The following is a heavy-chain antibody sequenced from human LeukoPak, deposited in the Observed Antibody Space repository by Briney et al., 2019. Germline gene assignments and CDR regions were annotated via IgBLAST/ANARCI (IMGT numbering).Heavy chain of an antibody. D-gene: IGHD3-3*01. CDR1: GFTVSSNY. CDR2: IYSGGST. V-gene: IGHV3-66*04. CDR3: AKRLEWFSFDY. J-gene: IGHJ4*02. Sequence: LAGGSLRLSCAASGFTVSSNYMSWVRQAPGKGLEWVSVIYSGGSTYYADSVKGRFTISRDNSKNTLYLQMNSLRAEDTAVYYCAKRLEWFSFDYWGQGTLVTVSS.